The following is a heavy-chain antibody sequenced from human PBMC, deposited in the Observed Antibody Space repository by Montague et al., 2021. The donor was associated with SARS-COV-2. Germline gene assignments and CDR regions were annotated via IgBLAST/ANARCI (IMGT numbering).Heavy chain of an antibody. CDR3: ARGQVTAFAMLIVFTAAGALDS. CDR2: ITHSGNI. Sequence: SETLSLTCAVYGGSFNGYYWTWVRQPPGKGLEWIGEITHSGNIKYSPSLQNRVTMSVDKSKNQFSLKLTSATAADTAIYYCARGQVTAFAMLIVFTAAGALDSWGRGTTVTVSS. CDR1: GGSFNGYY. V-gene: IGHV4-34*01. J-gene: IGHJ3*01. D-gene: IGHD2-21*01.